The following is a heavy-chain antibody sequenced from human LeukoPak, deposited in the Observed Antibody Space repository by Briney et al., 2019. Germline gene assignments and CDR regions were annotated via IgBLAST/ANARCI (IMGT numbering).Heavy chain of an antibody. CDR1: GFTFSSYA. D-gene: IGHD3-16*02. V-gene: IGHV3-30-3*01. CDR2: ISYDGSNK. Sequence: GGSLRLSCAASGFTFSSYAMHWVRQAPGKGLEWVAVISYDGSNKYYADSVKGRFTISRDNSKNTLYLQMNSLRAEDTAVYYCARDLSDYVWGSYRYPFDYWGQGTLVTVSS. CDR3: ARDLSDYVWGSYRYPFDY. J-gene: IGHJ4*02.